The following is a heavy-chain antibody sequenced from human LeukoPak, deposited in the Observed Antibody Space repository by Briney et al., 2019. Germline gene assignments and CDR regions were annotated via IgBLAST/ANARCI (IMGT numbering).Heavy chain of an antibody. Sequence: ASVTVSCTAFGYTFGAYFMHWVRQAPGQGLEWMGWINPDNGGTRYAQRFQDRVTMTRDTSITTAYMELSSLKSDDTAVYYCARAGAMIASDYYYYIDVWGNGTTVTVSS. D-gene: IGHD3-16*01. V-gene: IGHV1-2*02. J-gene: IGHJ6*03. CDR3: ARAGAMIASDYYYYIDV. CDR2: INPDNGGT. CDR1: GYTFGAYF.